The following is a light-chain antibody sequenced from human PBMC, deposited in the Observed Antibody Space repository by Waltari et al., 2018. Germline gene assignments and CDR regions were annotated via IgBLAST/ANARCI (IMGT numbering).Light chain of an antibody. CDR3: QHYVSLPVT. V-gene: IGKV3-20*01. Sequence: EIVLTQSPGTLSLSPGERATLPCRARQSLSIYLAWYQQKPGRAPRLLIYHASSRATGVPDRFSGSGAGTDFSLTISRLEPEDFAVYYCQHYVSLPVTFGQGTKVEIK. CDR2: HAS. CDR1: QSLSIY. J-gene: IGKJ1*01.